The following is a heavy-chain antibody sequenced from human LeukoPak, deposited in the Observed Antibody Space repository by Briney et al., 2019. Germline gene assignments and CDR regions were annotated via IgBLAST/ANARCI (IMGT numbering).Heavy chain of an antibody. D-gene: IGHD3-16*01. V-gene: IGHV4-4*07. CDR1: GGSISSYY. J-gene: IGHJ5*02. CDR2: IYTSGST. Sequence: SETLSLTCTVSGGSISSYYWSWSRQPAGKGLEWVGRIYTSGSTNYNPSLKSRVTMSVDTSKNQFSLKLSSVTAADTAVYYCARDMIGTGWFDPWGQGTLVTVSS. CDR3: ARDMIGTGWFDP.